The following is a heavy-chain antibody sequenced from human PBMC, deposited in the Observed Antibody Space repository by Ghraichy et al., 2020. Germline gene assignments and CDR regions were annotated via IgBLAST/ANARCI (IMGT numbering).Heavy chain of an antibody. D-gene: IGHD4-17*01. CDR2: FDPEDGET. CDR3: ATDLGDYAGLSD. J-gene: IGHJ4*02. Sequence: ASVKVSCKVSGYTLTELSMHWVRQAPGKGLEWMGGFDPEDGETIYAQKFQGRVTMTEDTSTDTAYMELSSLRSEDTAVYYCATDLGDYAGLSDWGQGTLVTVSS. V-gene: IGHV1-24*01. CDR1: GYTLTELS.